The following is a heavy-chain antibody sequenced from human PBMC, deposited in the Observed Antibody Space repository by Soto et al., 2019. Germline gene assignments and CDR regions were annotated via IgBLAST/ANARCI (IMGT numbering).Heavy chain of an antibody. CDR3: AKDRSKVSYYYYYMAV. J-gene: IGHJ6*03. CDR1: GFTFSSYG. V-gene: IGHV3-30*18. D-gene: IGHD3-16*02. Sequence: QVQLVESGGGVVQPGRSLRLSCAASGFTFSSYGMHWVRQAPGKGLEWVAVISYDGSNKYYADSVKGRFTISRDNSKNTLSLQMNSLRAEDTAVYYCAKDRSKVSYYYYYMAVWGNGTTVTVSS. CDR2: ISYDGSNK.